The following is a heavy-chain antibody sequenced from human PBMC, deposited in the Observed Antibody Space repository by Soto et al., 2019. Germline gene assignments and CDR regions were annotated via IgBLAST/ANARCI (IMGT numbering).Heavy chain of an antibody. D-gene: IGHD1-7*01. CDR3: ARDRSVDWNYVCFDP. CDR2: INAGNGNT. J-gene: IGHJ5*02. V-gene: IGHV1-3*01. CDR1: GYTFTSYA. Sequence: QVQLVQSGAEVKKPGASVKVSCKASGYTFTSYAMHWVRQAPGQRLEWMGWINAGNGNTKYSQKFQGRVTITRDTSASTADMELSSLRSEDTAVYYCARDRSVDWNYVCFDPWGQGTLVTVSS.